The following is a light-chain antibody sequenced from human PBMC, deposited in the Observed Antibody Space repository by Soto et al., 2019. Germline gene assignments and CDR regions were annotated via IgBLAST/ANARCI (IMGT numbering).Light chain of an antibody. Sequence: SYELTQPPSVSVAPGKTARITCGGNNIGSKSGHWYQQKPGQAPVLVIYYDTDRPSGIPERFSGSNSGNTATLTISRVEAWDEADYYCQVWDSSSDHVVFGGGTKLTVL. V-gene: IGLV3-21*04. J-gene: IGLJ2*01. CDR1: NIGSKS. CDR2: YDT. CDR3: QVWDSSSDHVV.